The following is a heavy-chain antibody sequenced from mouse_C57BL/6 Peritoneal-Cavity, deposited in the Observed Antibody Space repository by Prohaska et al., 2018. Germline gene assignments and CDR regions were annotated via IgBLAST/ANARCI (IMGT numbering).Heavy chain of an antibody. J-gene: IGHJ2*01. D-gene: IGHD2-5*01. Sequence: GASVKLFCKASGYTFTSYWMHWVKQRPGQGLEWIGMIHPNSGSTNYNEKFKSKATLTVDKSSSTAYMQLSSLTSEDSAVYYCARSASYSNSYFDYWGQGTTLTVSS. CDR1: GYTFTSYW. V-gene: IGHV1-64*01. CDR3: ARSASYSNSYFDY. CDR2: IHPNSGST.